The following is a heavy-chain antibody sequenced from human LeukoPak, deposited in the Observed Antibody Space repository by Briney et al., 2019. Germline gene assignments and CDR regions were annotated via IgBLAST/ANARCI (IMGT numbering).Heavy chain of an antibody. CDR3: AGVPAAIGVLGYFDY. CDR1: GGSVSSGSYY. CDR2: IYTSGST. D-gene: IGHD2-2*02. Sequence: SETLSLTCTVSGGSVSSGSYYWSWIRQPPGKGLEWIGRIYTSGSTNYNPSLKSRVTMSVDTSKNQFSLKLSSVTAADTAVYYCAGVPAAIGVLGYFDYWGQGTLVTVSS. J-gene: IGHJ4*02. V-gene: IGHV4-61*01.